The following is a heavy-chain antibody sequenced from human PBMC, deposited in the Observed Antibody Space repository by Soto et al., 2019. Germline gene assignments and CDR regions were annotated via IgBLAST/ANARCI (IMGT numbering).Heavy chain of an antibody. CDR3: AGLRGYAGSPIDY. V-gene: IGHV4-59*01. CDR1: GGSIISGY. Sequence: SETLSLTCTVSGGSIISGYWSWIRQPPGKGLEWIGYISHSGDTNYNPSVKSRVTLSVDTPKNQFSLRLSSVTTADTAVYYCAGLRGYAGSPIDYWGQGTLVTVSS. CDR2: ISHSGDT. J-gene: IGHJ4*02. D-gene: IGHD2-15*01.